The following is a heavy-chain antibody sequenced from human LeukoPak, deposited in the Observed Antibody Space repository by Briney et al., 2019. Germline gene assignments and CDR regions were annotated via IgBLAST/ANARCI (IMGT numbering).Heavy chain of an antibody. CDR1: GGTFSSYA. J-gene: IGHJ4*02. CDR2: IIPIFGTA. V-gene: IGHV1-69*13. CDR3: ARAQTTVAYPFLY. Sequence: GASVKVSCKASGGTFSSYAISWVRQAPGQGLEWMGGIIPIFGTANYAQKFQGRVTITADESTSTAYMELSSLRAEDTAVYYCARAQTTVAYPFLYWGQGTLVTVSS. D-gene: IGHD4-23*01.